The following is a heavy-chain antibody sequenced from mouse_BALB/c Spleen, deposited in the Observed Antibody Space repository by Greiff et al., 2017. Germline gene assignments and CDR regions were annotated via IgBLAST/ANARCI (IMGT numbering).Heavy chain of an antibody. V-gene: IGHV2-4-1*01. CDR1: GFSLTSYG. CDR2: IWSGGST. J-gene: IGHJ4*01. Sequence: QVQLQQSGPGLVQPSQSLSITCTVSGFSLTSYGVHWVRQSPGKGLEWLGVIWSGGSTDYNAAFISRLSISKDNSKSQVFFKMNSLQADDTAIYYCARIYYSGYAMDYWGQGTSVTVSS. D-gene: IGHD2-1*01. CDR3: ARIYYSGYAMDY.